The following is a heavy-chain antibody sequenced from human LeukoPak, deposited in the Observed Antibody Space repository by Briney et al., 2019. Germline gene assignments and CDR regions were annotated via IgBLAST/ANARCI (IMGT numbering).Heavy chain of an antibody. V-gene: IGHV1-18*01. Sequence: ASVKVPCKASGYTFTSYGISWVRQAPGQGLEWMGWISAYNGNTNYAQKLQGRVTMTTDTSTSTAYMELRSLRSDDTAVYYCARDRQWLPHDAFDIWGQGTMVTVSS. CDR1: GYTFTSYG. D-gene: IGHD6-19*01. CDR2: ISAYNGNT. J-gene: IGHJ3*02. CDR3: ARDRQWLPHDAFDI.